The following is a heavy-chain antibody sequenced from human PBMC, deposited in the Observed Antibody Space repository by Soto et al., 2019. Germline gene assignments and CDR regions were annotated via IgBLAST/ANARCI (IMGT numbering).Heavy chain of an antibody. V-gene: IGHV3-23*01. J-gene: IGHJ5*01. CDR2: VSGSGSAT. D-gene: IGHD6-13*01. CDR1: GFTVSSTY. CDR3: VKDRAATAGTGPNWFDP. Sequence: GGSLRLSCAASGFTVSSTYMSWVRQAPGKGLEWVSTVSGSGSATYYADSVKGRFTISRDNSKNTLYLQMNSLRAEDTAAYYCVKDRAATAGTGPNWFDPWGQGTLVTVS.